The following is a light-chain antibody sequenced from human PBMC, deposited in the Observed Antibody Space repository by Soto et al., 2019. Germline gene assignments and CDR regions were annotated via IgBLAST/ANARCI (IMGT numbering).Light chain of an antibody. Sequence: EIVMTQSPATLSVSPGERATLSCRASQSVSSNLAWYQQEPGQAPRLLIYAASTRATGIPARFSGSGSGTAFTLTISSLQSEDFAVYFCQQYGSSPPITFGQGTRLEIK. CDR1: QSVSSN. V-gene: IGKV3-15*01. J-gene: IGKJ5*01. CDR3: QQYGSSPPIT. CDR2: AAS.